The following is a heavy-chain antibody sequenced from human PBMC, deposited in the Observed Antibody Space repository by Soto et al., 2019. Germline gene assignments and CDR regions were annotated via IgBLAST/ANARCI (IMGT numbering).Heavy chain of an antibody. V-gene: IGHV4-39*01. Sequence: LSLTCTVSGGSISSSSYYWGWIRQPPGKGLEWIGSIYYSGSTYYNPSLKSRATISVDTSKNQFSLKLSSVTAADTAVYYCARHHFWSGYFDWFDPWGQGTLVTVSS. CDR1: GGSISSSSYY. J-gene: IGHJ5*02. CDR2: IYYSGST. CDR3: ARHHFWSGYFDWFDP. D-gene: IGHD3-3*01.